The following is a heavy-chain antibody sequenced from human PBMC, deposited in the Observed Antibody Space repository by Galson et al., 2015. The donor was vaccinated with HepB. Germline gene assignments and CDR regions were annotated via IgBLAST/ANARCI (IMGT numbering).Heavy chain of an antibody. CDR3: TTEDWNDGSFAP. J-gene: IGHJ5*02. Sequence: SLRLSCAASVFTFSSYGVHWVRQAPGKGLEWVAVIWYDGSNKYYADSVKGRFTISRDDSKNTLYLQMNSLKTEDTAVYYCTTEDWNDGSFAPWGQGTLVTVSS. CDR1: VFTFSSYG. D-gene: IGHD1-1*01. CDR2: IWYDGSNK. V-gene: IGHV3-33*01.